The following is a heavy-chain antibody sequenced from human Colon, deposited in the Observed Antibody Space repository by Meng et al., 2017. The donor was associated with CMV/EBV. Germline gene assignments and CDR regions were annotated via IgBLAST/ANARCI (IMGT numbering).Heavy chain of an antibody. CDR3: AKAHYADPS. J-gene: IGHJ5*02. CDR2: ISSTTNSI. CDR1: GFNLSDYY. D-gene: IGHD4-17*01. V-gene: IGHV3-11*01. Sequence: GGSLRLSCVASGFNLSDYYMTWIRQAPGKGLEWLAFISSTTNSIFYADSVKGRYTISRDNSKNTLYLQMNSLRAEDTAVYYCAKAHYADPSWGQGTLVTVSS.